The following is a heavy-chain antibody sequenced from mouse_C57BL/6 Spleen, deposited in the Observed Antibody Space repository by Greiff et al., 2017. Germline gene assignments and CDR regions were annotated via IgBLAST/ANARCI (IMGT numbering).Heavy chain of an antibody. J-gene: IGHJ4*01. V-gene: IGHV14-4*01. D-gene: IGHD1-1*01. CDR1: GFNIKDDY. CDR2: IDPENGDT. CDR3: TTGYYGSHAMDY. Sequence: VQLQQSGAELVRPGASVKLSCTASGFNIKDDYMHWVKQRPEQGLEWIGWIDPENGDTEYASKFQGKATITADTSSNTAYLQLSSLTSEDTAVYYCTTGYYGSHAMDYWGQGTSVTVSS.